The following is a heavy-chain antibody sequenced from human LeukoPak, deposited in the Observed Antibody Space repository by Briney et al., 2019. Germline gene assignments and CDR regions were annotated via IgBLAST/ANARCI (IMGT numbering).Heavy chain of an antibody. CDR3: ARARRAGTRAIVAVPAAMSVWFDP. CDR2: IYYSGST. V-gene: IGHV4-59*01. CDR1: GGSISSYY. Sequence: SETLSLTCTVSGGSISSYYWSWIRQPPGKGLEWIGYIYYSGSTNYNPSLKSRVTISVDTSKNQFSLKLSSVTAADTAVYYCARARRAGTRAIVAVPAAMSVWFDPWGQGTLVTVSS. D-gene: IGHD2-2*01. J-gene: IGHJ5*02.